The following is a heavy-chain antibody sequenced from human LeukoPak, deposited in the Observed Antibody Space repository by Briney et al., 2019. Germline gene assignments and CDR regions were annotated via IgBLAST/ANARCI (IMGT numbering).Heavy chain of an antibody. J-gene: IGHJ6*02. CDR1: GYTFTSYY. D-gene: IGHD2-2*01. Sequence: ASVKVSCKASGYTFTSYYMHWVRQAPGQGLEWMGIINPSGGSTSYVQKFQGRVTMTRDTSTSTVYMELSSLRSEDTAVYYCARDRRYQLLLMSGDYYYNMDVWGQGTTVTVSS. CDR3: ARDRRYQLLLMSGDYYYNMDV. V-gene: IGHV1-46*01. CDR2: INPSGGST.